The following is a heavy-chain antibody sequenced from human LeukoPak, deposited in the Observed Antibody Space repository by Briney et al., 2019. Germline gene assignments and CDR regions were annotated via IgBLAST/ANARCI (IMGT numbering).Heavy chain of an antibody. Sequence: GGSLRLSGAASGFTFDDYAMHWVRQAPGKGLEWVSGISWNSGSIGYADSVKGRFTISRDNAKNSLYLQMNSLRAEDMALYYCAKDMSRGGFDYWGQGTLVTVSS. CDR1: GFTFDDYA. CDR2: ISWNSGSI. J-gene: IGHJ4*02. CDR3: AKDMSRGGFDY. D-gene: IGHD3-16*01. V-gene: IGHV3-9*03.